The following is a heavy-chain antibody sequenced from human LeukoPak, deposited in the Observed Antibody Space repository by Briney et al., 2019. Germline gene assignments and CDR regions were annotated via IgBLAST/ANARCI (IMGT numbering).Heavy chain of an antibody. CDR3: ARHYGSGDYPLDY. V-gene: IGHV4-59*08. D-gene: IGHD4-17*01. Sequence: SETLSLTCTVSGDSITSYYWGWIRQPPGKGLEWIAYIHCTGTTNYNPSLKSRVTISIDTSKNQLSLRLSSVTAADAAVYYCARHYGSGDYPLDYWGQGTLVSVSS. CDR2: IHCTGTT. J-gene: IGHJ4*02. CDR1: GDSITSYY.